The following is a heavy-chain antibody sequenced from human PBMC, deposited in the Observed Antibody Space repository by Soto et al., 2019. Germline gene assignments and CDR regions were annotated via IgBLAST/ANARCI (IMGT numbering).Heavy chain of an antibody. Sequence: PSETLSLTCAVYGLSFSGYYWSWIRQPPGKGLEWIGEINHSGSTNYNPSLKSRVTISVDTSKNQFSLKLSSVTAADTAVYYCARERYMDVWGKGTTVTVSS. CDR3: ARERYMDV. CDR1: GLSFSGYY. V-gene: IGHV4-34*01. CDR2: INHSGST. J-gene: IGHJ6*03.